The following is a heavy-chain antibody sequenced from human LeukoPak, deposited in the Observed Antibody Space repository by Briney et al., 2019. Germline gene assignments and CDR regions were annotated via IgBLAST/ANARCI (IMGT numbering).Heavy chain of an antibody. J-gene: IGHJ4*02. CDR3: ARSRGLLWGAFDY. Sequence: GGSLRLSCAASGFTFSSYSMNWVRQAPGKGLEWVSSISSSSSYIYYADSVKGRFTISRDNAKNSLYLQMNSLRAEDTAVYYCARSRGLLWGAFDYWGQGTLVTVSS. D-gene: IGHD2/OR15-2a*01. CDR1: GFTFSSYS. V-gene: IGHV3-21*01. CDR2: ISSSSSYI.